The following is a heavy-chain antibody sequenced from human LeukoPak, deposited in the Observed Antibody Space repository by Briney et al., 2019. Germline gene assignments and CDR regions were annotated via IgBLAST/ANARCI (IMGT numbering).Heavy chain of an antibody. CDR3: AKPGDYYYYYMDV. CDR2: ISSSSSYI. Sequence: GGSLRLSCAASGFTFSSYSMNWVRQAPGKGLEWVSSISSSSSYIYYADSVKGRFTISRDNAKNSLYLQMNSLRAEDTAVYYCAKPGDYYYYYMDVWSKGTTVTVSS. CDR1: GFTFSSYS. J-gene: IGHJ6*03. V-gene: IGHV3-21*01. D-gene: IGHD7-27*01.